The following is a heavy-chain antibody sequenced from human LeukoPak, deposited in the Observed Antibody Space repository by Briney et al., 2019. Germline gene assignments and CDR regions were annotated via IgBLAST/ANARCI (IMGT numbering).Heavy chain of an antibody. Sequence: PGGSLRLSCAASGFTFSSYWMHWVRQAPGKGLEWVSRINSDGSDTSYADSVKGRLTNSTDHAKNALYLQRNSRTPEYTAIYCCLGRYDRHYWGQGTLVPVS. J-gene: IGHJ4*02. D-gene: IGHD3-16*01. V-gene: IGHV3-74*01. CDR1: GFTFSSYW. CDR2: INSDGSDT. CDR3: LGRYDRHY.